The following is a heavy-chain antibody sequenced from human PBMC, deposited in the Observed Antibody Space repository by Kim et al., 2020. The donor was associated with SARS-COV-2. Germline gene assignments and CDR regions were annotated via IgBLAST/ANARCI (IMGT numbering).Heavy chain of an antibody. CDR2: IYYSGTT. V-gene: IGHV4-59*13. D-gene: IGHD2-21*02. Sequence: SETLSLTCTVYGGSISSYYWNWIRQPPGKGLEWIGSIYYSGTTNYNPSLKSRVTISVDTSNNQFSLKLTSVTAADTAVYYCASSRGGGDAFDHWGRGTLV. CDR1: GGSISSYY. J-gene: IGHJ4*02. CDR3: ASSRGGGDAFDH.